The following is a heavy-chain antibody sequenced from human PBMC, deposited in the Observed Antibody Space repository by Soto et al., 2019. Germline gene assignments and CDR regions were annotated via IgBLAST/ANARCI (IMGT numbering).Heavy chain of an antibody. Sequence: QVTLKESGPELVKPTETLTLTCTVSGFSLSDANMGVSWIRQPPGKALEWLAHVFSNDDNFYSTSLRSRLTISKDTSKSQVVLTMTNMAPVDTATYFCARIWRSGGSQLWFDPWGQGTLVTVSS. CDR1: GFSLSDANMG. CDR3: ARIWRSGGSQLWFDP. J-gene: IGHJ5*02. CDR2: VFSNDDN. V-gene: IGHV2-26*01. D-gene: IGHD2-15*01.